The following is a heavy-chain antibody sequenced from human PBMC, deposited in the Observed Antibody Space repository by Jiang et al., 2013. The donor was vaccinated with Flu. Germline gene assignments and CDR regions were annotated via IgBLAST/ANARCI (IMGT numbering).Heavy chain of an antibody. CDR3: ASSTRSERGYYYGMDV. Sequence: GSGLVKPSETLSLTCTVSGGSISSYYWSWIRQPPGKGLEWIGYIYYSGSTNYNPSLKSRVTISVDTSKNQFSLKLSSVTAADTAVYYCASSTRSERGYYYGMDVWGQGTTVTVSS. J-gene: IGHJ6*02. D-gene: IGHD5/OR15-5a*01. V-gene: IGHV4-59*01. CDR1: GGSISSYY. CDR2: IYYSGST.